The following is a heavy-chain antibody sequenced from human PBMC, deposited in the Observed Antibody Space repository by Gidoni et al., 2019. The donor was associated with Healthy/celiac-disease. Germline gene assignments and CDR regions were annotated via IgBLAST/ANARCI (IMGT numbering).Heavy chain of an antibody. J-gene: IGHJ4*02. D-gene: IGHD3-10*01. CDR3: AKDPNYYGSGSYYNPSDY. V-gene: IGHV3-23*01. CDR1: GFTFSNYA. CDR2: ISGSGGST. Sequence: EVQLLESGGGLVQPGGSLRRSCAASGFTFSNYAMSLVRQAPGKGLEWVSAISGSGGSTYYADSVKGRFTISRDNSKNTLYLQMNSLRAEDTAVYYCAKDPNYYGSGSYYNPSDYWGQGTLVTVSS.